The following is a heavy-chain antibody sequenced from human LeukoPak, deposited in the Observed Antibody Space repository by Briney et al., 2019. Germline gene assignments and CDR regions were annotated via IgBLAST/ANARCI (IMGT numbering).Heavy chain of an antibody. CDR2: ISSSSSYI. Sequence: GSLRLSCAASGFTFSSYSMNWVRQAPGKGLEWVSSISSSSSYIYYADSVKGRFTISRDNAKNSLYLQMNSLRAEDTAVYYCARAIVATDALDIWGQGTMVTVSS. CDR1: GFTFSSYS. J-gene: IGHJ3*02. V-gene: IGHV3-21*01. CDR3: ARAIVATDALDI. D-gene: IGHD5-12*01.